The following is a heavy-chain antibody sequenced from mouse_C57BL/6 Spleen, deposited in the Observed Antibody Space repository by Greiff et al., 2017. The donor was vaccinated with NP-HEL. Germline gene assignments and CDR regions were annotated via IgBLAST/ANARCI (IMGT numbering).Heavy chain of an antibody. CDR2: INPGSGGT. J-gene: IGHJ2*01. D-gene: IGHD4-1*01. CDR3: ARANWDVRFDY. CDR1: GYAFTNYL. V-gene: IGHV1-54*01. Sequence: VQLQQSGAELVRPGTSVKVSCKASGYAFTNYLIEWVKQRPGQGLEWIGVINPGSGGTNYNEKFKGKATLTADKSSSTAYMQLSSLTSEDSAVYVCARANWDVRFDYWGQGTTLTVSS.